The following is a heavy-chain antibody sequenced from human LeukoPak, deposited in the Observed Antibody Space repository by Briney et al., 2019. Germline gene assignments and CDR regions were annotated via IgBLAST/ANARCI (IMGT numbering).Heavy chain of an antibody. J-gene: IGHJ4*02. Sequence: SETLSLTCTVSGGSISSYYWSWIRQPPGKGLEWIGYIYYSGSTNYNPSLKSRVTISVDTSKNQFSLKLSSVTAADTAVYYCARGGGYSYGYADYRGQGTLVTVSS. CDR2: IYYSGST. CDR3: ARGGGYSYGYADY. D-gene: IGHD5-18*01. V-gene: IGHV4-59*01. CDR1: GGSISSYY.